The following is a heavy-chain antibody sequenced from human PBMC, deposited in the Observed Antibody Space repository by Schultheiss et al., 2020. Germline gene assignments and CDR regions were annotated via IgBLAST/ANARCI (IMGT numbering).Heavy chain of an antibody. V-gene: IGHV1-69*06. Sequence: SVKVSCKASGGTFSSYAISWVRQAPGQGLEWMGGIIPIFGTANYAQKFQGRVTITADKSTSTAYMELSSLRSEDTAVYYCARGSGYDYVWGSYPPYYYYGMDVWGQGTTVT. D-gene: IGHD3-16*01. CDR3: ARGSGYDYVWGSYPPYYYYGMDV. J-gene: IGHJ6*02. CDR2: IIPIFGTA. CDR1: GGTFSSYA.